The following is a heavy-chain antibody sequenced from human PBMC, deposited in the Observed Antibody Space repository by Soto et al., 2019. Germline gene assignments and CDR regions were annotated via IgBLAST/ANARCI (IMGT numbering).Heavy chain of an antibody. CDR2: IKTNSDGGTV. CDR1: GFTFSNAW. V-gene: IGHV3-15*01. D-gene: IGHD2-2*01. CDR3: ATVYCATTSCYAPFDY. Sequence: PGGSLRLSCAASGFTFSNAWMSWVRQAPGKGLEWIGRIKTNSDGGTVDYASPVKGRFTISRDDSKSMPYLDLNSLKTEDTGGYFCATVYCATTSCYAPFDYWGKGTLVTVSS. J-gene: IGHJ4*02.